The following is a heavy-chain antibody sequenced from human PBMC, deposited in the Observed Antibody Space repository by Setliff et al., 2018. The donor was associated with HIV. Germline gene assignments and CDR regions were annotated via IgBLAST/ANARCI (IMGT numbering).Heavy chain of an antibody. CDR3: SNWNTTVDADS. CDR2: ITPTGDT. Sequence: SETLSLTCAVYGGSVSGHYWGWFRQPPGKGLEWIGEITPTGDTNYIPSLKSRVAMSLDTSKNQFSLKLRSVTAADTAVYYCSNWNTTVDADSWGQGTLVAVSS. J-gene: IGHJ4*02. V-gene: IGHV4-34*01. D-gene: IGHD1-1*01. CDR1: GGSVSGHY.